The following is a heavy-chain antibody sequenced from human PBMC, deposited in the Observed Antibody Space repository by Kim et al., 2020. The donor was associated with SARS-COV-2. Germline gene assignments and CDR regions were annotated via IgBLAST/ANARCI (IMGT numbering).Heavy chain of an antibody. V-gene: IGHV3-66*01. D-gene: IGHD1-20*01. J-gene: IGHJ1*01. CDR2: IYSGGNT. Sequence: GGSLRLSCAASGFTVSNNYMSWVRQAPGKGLEWVSVIYSGGNTYYADSVKGRFTISRDNSKNTLYLQMNSLRAEDTAVYYCARDNWLAFQHWGQGTLVTVSS. CDR1: GFTVSNNY. CDR3: ARDNWLAFQH.